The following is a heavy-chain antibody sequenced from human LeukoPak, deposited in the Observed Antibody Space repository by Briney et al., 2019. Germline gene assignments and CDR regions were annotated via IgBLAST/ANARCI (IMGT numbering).Heavy chain of an antibody. CDR3: VRDLGGRSGH. Sequence: PGGSRRLSCPASGFTFSGNGMTWVRKAPGKGLVWVSRINEDGSTTNYADSVKGRSTIFRDNAKNTLYLQMNSLRAEDTAVYYCVRDLGGRSGHWGQGTLVTVSS. D-gene: IGHD1-26*01. J-gene: IGHJ4*02. V-gene: IGHV3-74*01. CDR1: GFTFSGNG. CDR2: INEDGSTT.